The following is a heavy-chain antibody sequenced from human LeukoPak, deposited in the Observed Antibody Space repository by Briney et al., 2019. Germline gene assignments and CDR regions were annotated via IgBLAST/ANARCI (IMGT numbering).Heavy chain of an antibody. CDR1: GFTFSSYA. Sequence: GGSLRLSCAASGFTFSSYAMSWVRQAPGKGLEWVAVISYDGSNKYYADSVKGRFTISRDNSKNTLYLQMNSLRAEDTAVYYCARPFHYYDSSGTQPLWGQGTLVTVSS. CDR3: ARPFHYYDSSGTQPL. J-gene: IGHJ4*02. D-gene: IGHD3-22*01. V-gene: IGHV3-30-3*01. CDR2: ISYDGSNK.